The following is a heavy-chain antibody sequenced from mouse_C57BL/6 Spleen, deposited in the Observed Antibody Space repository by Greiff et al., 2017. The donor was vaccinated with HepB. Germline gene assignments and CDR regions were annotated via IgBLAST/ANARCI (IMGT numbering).Heavy chain of an antibody. CDR2: IRSKSNNYAT. Sequence: EVKLVESGGGLVQPKGSLKLSCAASGFSFNTYAMNWVRQAPGKGLEWVARIRSKSNNYATYYADSVKDRFTISRDDSESMLYLQMNNLKTEDTAMYYCVRHLDGYYDAMDYWGQGTSVTVSS. D-gene: IGHD2-3*01. V-gene: IGHV10-1*01. J-gene: IGHJ4*01. CDR1: GFSFNTYA. CDR3: VRHLDGYYDAMDY.